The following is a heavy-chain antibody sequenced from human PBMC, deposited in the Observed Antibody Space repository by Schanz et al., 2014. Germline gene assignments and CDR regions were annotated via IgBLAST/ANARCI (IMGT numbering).Heavy chain of an antibody. V-gene: IGHV4-31*03. J-gene: IGHJ3*02. Sequence: QVQLQESGPGLVKPSPTLSLTCTVSGGSVSSGGDYWSWIRQPPGKGLEWIGEINQSGTTNYNPSRKSRVTMSVDTSKNQFSLNLSSATAADTAVYYCARDRGHGDLPGDIWGQGTMVTVSS. D-gene: IGHD4-17*01. CDR2: INQSGTT. CDR3: ARDRGHGDLPGDI. CDR1: GGSVSSGGDY.